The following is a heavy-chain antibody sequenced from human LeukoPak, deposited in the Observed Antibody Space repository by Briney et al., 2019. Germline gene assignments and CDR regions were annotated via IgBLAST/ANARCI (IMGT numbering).Heavy chain of an antibody. D-gene: IGHD1-26*01. CDR1: RYTFTGYY. CDR2: ITPNSGGT. J-gene: IGHJ4*02. V-gene: IGHV1-2*02. CDR3: ARGSYYDY. Sequence: ASVKVSCKASRYTFTGYYMHWVRQAPGQGLEWMGWITPNSGGTNYAQKFQGRVTMTTEKSTTTAYMELRSLRSDDTAVYYCARGSYYDYWGQGTLVTVSS.